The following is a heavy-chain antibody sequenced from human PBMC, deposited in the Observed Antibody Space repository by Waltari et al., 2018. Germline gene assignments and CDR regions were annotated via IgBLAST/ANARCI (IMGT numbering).Heavy chain of an antibody. Sequence: QVQLQESGPGLVKPSETLTLTCTVSGGSMSDNYWNWIRQPAGKGLEWIGRVFTSGRTHYNPSLQSRVTMSADTSKNQFSLRLTSVTAADTAVYFCARAQERRDALDFWSQGTLVTVSS. CDR1: GGSMSDNY. D-gene: IGHD1-1*01. V-gene: IGHV4-4*07. CDR3: ARAQERRDALDF. CDR2: VFTSGRT. J-gene: IGHJ3*01.